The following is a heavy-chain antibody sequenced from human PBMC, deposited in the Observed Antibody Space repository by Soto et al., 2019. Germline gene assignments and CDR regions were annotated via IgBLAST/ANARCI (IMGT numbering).Heavy chain of an antibody. D-gene: IGHD6-13*01. CDR1: GGYIGNYY. V-gene: IGHV4-59*08. CDR2: IYYSGST. J-gene: IGHJ6*04. CDR3: ARHAIAAIGGNV. Sequence: FVPMSLPWTVAGGYIGNYYCRCIRQPPDKGLEWIGYIYYSGSTNYNPSLKSRVTISVDTSKNQFSLKLSSVTAADTAVYYCARHAIAAIGGNVWGKGTTVTVSS.